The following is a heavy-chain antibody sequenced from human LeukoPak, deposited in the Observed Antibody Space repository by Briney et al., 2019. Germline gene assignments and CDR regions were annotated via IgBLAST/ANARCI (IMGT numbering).Heavy chain of an antibody. D-gene: IGHD5-18*01. CDR1: GYTFTSYY. CDR2: LNPSGGST. Sequence: ASVKVSXKASGYTFTSYYMHWVRQAPGQGLEWMGILNPSGGSTSYAQKFQGRVTMTRDTSTSTVYMELSSLRSEDTAVYYCAREKGPWIQLWSNPFDYWGQGTLVTVSS. J-gene: IGHJ4*02. V-gene: IGHV1-46*03. CDR3: AREKGPWIQLWSNPFDY.